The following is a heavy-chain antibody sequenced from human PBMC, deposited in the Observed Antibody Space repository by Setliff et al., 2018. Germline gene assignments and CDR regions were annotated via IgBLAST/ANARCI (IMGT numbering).Heavy chain of an antibody. CDR2: IYYSGNSNYDT. CDR1: GGSINSYY. V-gene: IGHV4-59*01. J-gene: IGHJ6*02. Sequence: SETLSLTCIVSGGSINSYYWNWIRQPPGKGLEWIGYIYYSGNSNYDTNYNPSLKSRVTILSDTSKNQFSLILSSVTAADTAVYYCARGLRDYNFWSGYLLDYYYYGMDVWGQGTTVTVS. CDR3: ARGLRDYNFWSGYLLDYYYYGMDV. D-gene: IGHD3-3*01.